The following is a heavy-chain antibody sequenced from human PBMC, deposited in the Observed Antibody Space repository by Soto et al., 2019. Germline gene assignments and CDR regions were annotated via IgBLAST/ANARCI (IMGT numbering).Heavy chain of an antibody. CDR3: ARTSGDFWSGTTYYFDY. V-gene: IGHV4-61*01. CDR1: GGSVSSGSYY. J-gene: IGHJ4*02. Sequence: QVQLQESGPGLVKPSETLSLTCTVSGGSVSSGSYYWSWIRQPPGKGLEWIGYIYYSGSTNYNPSLKSRVTISVDTSKNQFSLKLSSVTAADTAVYYCARTSGDFWSGTTYYFDYWGQGTLVTVSS. D-gene: IGHD3-3*01. CDR2: IYYSGST.